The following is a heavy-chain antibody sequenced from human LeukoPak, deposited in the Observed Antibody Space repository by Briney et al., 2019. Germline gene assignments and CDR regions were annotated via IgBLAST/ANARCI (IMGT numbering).Heavy chain of an antibody. D-gene: IGHD5-18*01. Sequence: GGSLRLSCAASGFSVSTNFMNWVRQAPGRGLEWVSVMYSGGTTSYADSVKGRFTISRDNSKNTVSLQMNSLRIDDTAVYYCAREGYSSGSRTGIDYWGQGTLVTVSS. V-gene: IGHV3-53*05. CDR2: MYSGGTT. CDR1: GFSVSTNF. J-gene: IGHJ4*02. CDR3: AREGYSSGSRTGIDY.